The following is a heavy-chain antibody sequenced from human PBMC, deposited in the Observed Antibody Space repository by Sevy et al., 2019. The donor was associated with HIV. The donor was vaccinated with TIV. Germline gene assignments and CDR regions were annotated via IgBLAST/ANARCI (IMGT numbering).Heavy chain of an antibody. D-gene: IGHD6-13*01. CDR3: ARDQYPIAAAGKGWFDP. CDR2: ISSNGGST. CDR1: GFTFSSYA. Sequence: GGSLRLSCAASGFTFSSYAMHWVRQAPGKGLEYVSAISSNGGSTYYANSVKGRFTISRDNSKNTLYLQMGSLRAEDMAVYYCARDQYPIAAAGKGWFDPWGQGTLVTVSS. J-gene: IGHJ5*02. V-gene: IGHV3-64*01.